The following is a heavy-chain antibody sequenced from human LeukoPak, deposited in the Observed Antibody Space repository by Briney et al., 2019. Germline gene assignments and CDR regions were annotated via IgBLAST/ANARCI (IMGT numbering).Heavy chain of an antibody. Sequence: SETLSLTCAVYGGSFSGYYWSWIRQPPGKGLERIGEINHSGSTNYNPSLKSRVTISVDTSKNQFSLKLSSVTAADTAVYYCARANYYDSSGVDYWGQGTLVTVSS. D-gene: IGHD3-22*01. CDR3: ARANYYDSSGVDY. V-gene: IGHV4-34*01. J-gene: IGHJ4*02. CDR2: INHSGST. CDR1: GGSFSGYY.